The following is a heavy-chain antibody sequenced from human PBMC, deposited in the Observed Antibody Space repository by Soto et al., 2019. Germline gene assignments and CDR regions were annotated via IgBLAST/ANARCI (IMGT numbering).Heavy chain of an antibody. CDR3: SRAYCSGGSCYVFGY. Sequence: GGSLRLSCTASGFSFGDYAMIWFRRAPGKGLEWVGFIRSKMYGGTIEYAASVRGGSTISRDDSKSIAYLQMNSLKTEDTAVYYCSRAYCSGGSCYVFGYWVQGTQVTVSS. J-gene: IGHJ4*02. V-gene: IGHV3-49*03. CDR2: IRSKMYGGTI. D-gene: IGHD2-15*01. CDR1: GFSFGDYA.